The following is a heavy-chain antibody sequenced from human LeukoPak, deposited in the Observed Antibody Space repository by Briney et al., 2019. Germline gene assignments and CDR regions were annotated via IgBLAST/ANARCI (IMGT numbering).Heavy chain of an antibody. CDR2: ISSDGSRT. CDR3: ATDYYGSVAY. J-gene: IGHJ4*02. V-gene: IGHV3-74*01. Sequence: PGGSLRLSCAASGFTFSTYWMHWVRQAPGKGLVWVSRISSDGSRTYYADSVKGRLTFSRDNAKNTLYLQMNTLRAEDTAVYYCATDYYGSVAYWGQGTLVTVSS. CDR1: GFTFSTYW. D-gene: IGHD3-10*01.